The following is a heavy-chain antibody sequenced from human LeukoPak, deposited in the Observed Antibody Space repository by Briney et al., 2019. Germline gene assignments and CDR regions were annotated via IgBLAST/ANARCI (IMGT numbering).Heavy chain of an antibody. D-gene: IGHD1-14*01. CDR1: GGSISSYY. CDR3: ARANRDSNPFDY. CDR2: IYTSGST. Sequence: SETLSLTCTVSGGSISSYYWSWIRRPTGKGLEWIGRIYTSGSTNYNPSLKSRVTMSVDTSKNQFSLKLSSVTAADTAVYYCARANRDSNPFDYWGQGTLVTVSS. V-gene: IGHV4-4*07. J-gene: IGHJ4*02.